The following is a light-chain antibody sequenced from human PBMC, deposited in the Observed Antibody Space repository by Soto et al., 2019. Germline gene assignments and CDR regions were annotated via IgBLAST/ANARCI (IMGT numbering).Light chain of an antibody. CDR3: QSFDTSLSGVL. V-gene: IGLV1-40*01. CDR1: RSNIGAGYD. J-gene: IGLJ2*01. Sequence: QSVLTQPPSLSGAPGQRVTIACTGSRSNIGAGYDVHWYQHLPGRAPKLLIYANTNRPSGVPDRFSGSNSGTSASLAITGLQADAEGDYYCQSFDTSLSGVLFGGGTKLTVL. CDR2: ANT.